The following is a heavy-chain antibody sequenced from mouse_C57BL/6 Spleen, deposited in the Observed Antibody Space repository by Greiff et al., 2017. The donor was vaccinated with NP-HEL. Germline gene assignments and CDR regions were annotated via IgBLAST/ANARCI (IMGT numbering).Heavy chain of an antibody. J-gene: IGHJ2*01. Sequence: VQLQQSGAELVRPGTSVKLSCKASGYSFTDYNMNWVKQSNGKSLEWIGVINPNYGTTSYNQKFKGKATLTVDQSSSTAYMQLNSLTSEDSAVYYCAREGYYGSSYYFDYWGQGTTLTVSS. D-gene: IGHD1-1*01. V-gene: IGHV1-39*01. CDR1: GYSFTDYN. CDR2: INPNYGTT. CDR3: AREGYYGSSYYFDY.